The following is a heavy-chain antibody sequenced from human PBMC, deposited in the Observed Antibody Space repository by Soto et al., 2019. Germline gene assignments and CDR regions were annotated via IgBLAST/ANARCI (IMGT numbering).Heavy chain of an antibody. CDR2: IMPIFRTP. J-gene: IGHJ6*02. CDR1: GGTFSNSA. V-gene: IGHV1-69*12. D-gene: IGHD1-7*01. CDR3: ARDTDRLQIGGNYLYLLDV. Sequence: QVQLEQSGAEVKKPGSSVKVSCKTSGGTFSNSAISWVRQAPGQGPEWMGGIMPIFRTPDYAQKFQDRVTLTADDSTTTDYMELRGLRSDDTAVYYCARDTDRLQIGGNYLYLLDVWGQGTTVTVSS.